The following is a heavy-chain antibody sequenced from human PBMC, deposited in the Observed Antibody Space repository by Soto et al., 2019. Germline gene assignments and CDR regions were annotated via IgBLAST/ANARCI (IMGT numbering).Heavy chain of an antibody. CDR3: ARDIIRSGSTIYFDY. CDR1: GFTFSDYY. CDR2: ISGSSSDT. D-gene: IGHD1-26*01. J-gene: IGHJ4*02. V-gene: IGHV3-11*06. Sequence: PGGSLRLSCVASGFTFSDYYMSWIRQAPGRGLEWISYISGSSSDTNHADSVKGRFTISRDNVKNSLYLQMNSLRADDTAVYYCARDIIRSGSTIYFDYWGQGSLVTVSS.